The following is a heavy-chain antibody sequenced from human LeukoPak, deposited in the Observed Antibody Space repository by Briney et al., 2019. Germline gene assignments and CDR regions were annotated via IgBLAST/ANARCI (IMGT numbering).Heavy chain of an antibody. V-gene: IGHV4-59*08. CDR1: GGSISSYY. CDR2: FYNSGST. J-gene: IGHJ4*02. D-gene: IGHD1-26*01. Sequence: PSETLSLTCTVSGGSISSYYWSWIRPPPGKGLEWIGYFYNSGSTNYNPFLKSRVTISVDTSKNQFSLKLTSVTAADTAVYYCARHGGSYSFDYWGQGTLVTVSS. CDR3: ARHGGSYSFDY.